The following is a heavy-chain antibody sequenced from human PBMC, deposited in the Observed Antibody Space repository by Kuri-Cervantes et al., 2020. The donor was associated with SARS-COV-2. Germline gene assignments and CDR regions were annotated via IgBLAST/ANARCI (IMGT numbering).Heavy chain of an antibody. V-gene: IGHV3-23*01. CDR3: AKDLSGSYYFDY. Sequence: GGSLRLSCAASGFTFSSYAMSWVRQAPGKGLEWVSAISGSGGSTYYADSVKGRFTISRDNSRNTLYLQMNSLRAEDKAVYYCAKDLSGSYYFDYWGQGTLVTVSS. D-gene: IGHD1-26*01. CDR1: GFTFSSYA. CDR2: ISGSGGST. J-gene: IGHJ4*02.